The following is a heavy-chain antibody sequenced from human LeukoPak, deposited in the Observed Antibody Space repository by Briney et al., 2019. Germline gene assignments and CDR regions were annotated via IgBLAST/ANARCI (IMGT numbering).Heavy chain of an antibody. V-gene: IGHV3-66*01. CDR3: VREGGYCYGYSCRYFDH. CDR1: GITVTHAP. D-gene: IGHD2-15*01. J-gene: IGHJ4*02. CDR2: IYDDGRT. Sequence: GSLRLTCTGSGITVTHAPIDLVRQAPGKGLELVSLIYDDGRTVYGDSVRGRFTISRDNAENSLYLQMNSLRAEDTAVYYCVREGGYCYGYSCRYFDHWGQGTLVTVSS.